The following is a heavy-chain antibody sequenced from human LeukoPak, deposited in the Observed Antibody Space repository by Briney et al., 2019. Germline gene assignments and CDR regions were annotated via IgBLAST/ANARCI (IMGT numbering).Heavy chain of an antibody. V-gene: IGHV4-39*07. D-gene: IGHD3-22*01. CDR3: ARDIGNYYDSSGNPYYYYMDV. Sequence: SETLSLTCTVSGGSISSRSYYWGWIRQPPGKGLEWIESIYYSGSTYYNPSLQSRVTISVDTSKNQFSLKLSSVTAADTAVYYCARDIGNYYDSSGNPYYYYMDVWGKGTTVTISS. CDR1: GGSISSRSYY. CDR2: IYYSGST. J-gene: IGHJ6*03.